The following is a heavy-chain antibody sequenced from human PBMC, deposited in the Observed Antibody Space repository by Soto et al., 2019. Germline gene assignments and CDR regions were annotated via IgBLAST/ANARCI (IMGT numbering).Heavy chain of an antibody. J-gene: IGHJ3*02. D-gene: IGHD3-22*01. Sequence: SETLSLTWTVSGGSISSGGYYWSWIRQHPGKGLEWIGYIYYSGSTYYNPSLKSRVTISVDTSKNQFSLKLSSVTAADTAVYYCARAPYYYDSSGNAFDIWGQGTMVTVSS. CDR2: IYYSGST. V-gene: IGHV4-31*02. CDR3: ARAPYYYDSSGNAFDI. CDR1: GGSISSGGYY.